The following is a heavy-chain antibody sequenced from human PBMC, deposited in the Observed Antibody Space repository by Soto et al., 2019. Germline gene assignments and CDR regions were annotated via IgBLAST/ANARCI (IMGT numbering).Heavy chain of an antibody. D-gene: IGHD3-10*01. J-gene: IGHJ6*03. CDR1: GYTFTSYY. V-gene: IGHV1-46*03. CDR2: INPSGGST. Sequence: ALVKVSCKASGYTFTSYYMHWVRQAPGQGLEWMGIINPSGGSTSYAQKFQGRVTMTRDTSTSTVYMELSSLRSEDTDVYYRAIRGNYYYYKDVWGKGTTVTVSS. CDR3: AIRGNYYYYKDV.